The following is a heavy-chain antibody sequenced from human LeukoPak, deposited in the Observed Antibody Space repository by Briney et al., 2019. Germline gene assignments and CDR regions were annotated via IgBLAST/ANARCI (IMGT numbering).Heavy chain of an antibody. CDR3: AIETGTTFY. CDR1: GYTFTSYG. V-gene: IGHV1-69*13. D-gene: IGHD1-7*01. J-gene: IGHJ4*02. Sequence: ASVKVSCKASGYTFTSYGISWVRQAPGQGLEWMGGIIPIFGTANYAQKFQGRVTITADESTSTAYMELSSLRSEDTAVYYCAIETGTTFYWGQGTLVTVSS. CDR2: IIPIFGTA.